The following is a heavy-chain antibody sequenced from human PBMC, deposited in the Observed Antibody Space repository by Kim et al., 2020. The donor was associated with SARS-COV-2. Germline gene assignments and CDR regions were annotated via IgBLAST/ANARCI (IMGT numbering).Heavy chain of an antibody. Sequence: SETLSLTCSVSGVSVSSGSYYWSWIRQTPGKGLEWIGYIYYNGNTNYNPSLKSRVRISLDTSKNQFSLTLSSVTAADTALYYCSSLSGGEFDPWGQGTLVTFSS. CDR1: GVSVSSGSYY. D-gene: IGHD2-15*01. J-gene: IGHJ5*02. CDR2: IYYNGNT. V-gene: IGHV4-61*01. CDR3: SSLSGGEFDP.